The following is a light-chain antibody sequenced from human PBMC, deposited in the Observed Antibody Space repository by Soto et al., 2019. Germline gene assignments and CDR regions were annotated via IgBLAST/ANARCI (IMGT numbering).Light chain of an antibody. CDR2: EGR. V-gene: IGLV2-23*01. Sequence: QSALTQPASVSGSPGQSITISCTGTSNDIGTYNLVSWYQQHPDKAPKLMIYEGRERPSGVSNRFSGSKSGNTASLTISGLRAEDEADYYCCSYAGSGTYVFGTGTKLTVL. CDR1: SNDIGTYNL. CDR3: CSYAGSGTYV. J-gene: IGLJ1*01.